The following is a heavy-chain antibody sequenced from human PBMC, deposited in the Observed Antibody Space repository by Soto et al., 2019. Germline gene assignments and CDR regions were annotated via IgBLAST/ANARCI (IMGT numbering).Heavy chain of an antibody. CDR2: ISGNTGDT. V-gene: IGHV1-18*01. D-gene: IGHD3-9*01. CDR3: ARVDWGNGYWYSDL. Sequence: QVQLVQSGAEVKKPGASVKVSCKASGYTFTSYAISWVRQAPGQGLEWMGWISGNTGDTRYAQKLQGRVTMTTDTSTSTVYMELRRLRSDDTAAYYCARVDWGNGYWYSDLWGRGPLVTVSS. J-gene: IGHJ2*01. CDR1: GYTFTSYA.